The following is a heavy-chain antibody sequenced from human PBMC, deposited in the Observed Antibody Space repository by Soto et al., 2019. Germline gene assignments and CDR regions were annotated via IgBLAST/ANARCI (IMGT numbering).Heavy chain of an antibody. CDR1: GFTFSGYA. J-gene: IGHJ4*02. CDR3: AKATAATCTGSICYSFDY. V-gene: IGHV3-23*01. D-gene: IGHD2-8*02. Sequence: PGGSLRLSCVASGFTFSGYAMSWVRQAPGQRLEWVGTFSRGRDTTWHADSVKGRFTVSRDSSKNTLSMQMNRLRPEETALYYCAKATAATCTGSICYSFDYWGQGTLVTVSS. CDR2: FSRGRDTT.